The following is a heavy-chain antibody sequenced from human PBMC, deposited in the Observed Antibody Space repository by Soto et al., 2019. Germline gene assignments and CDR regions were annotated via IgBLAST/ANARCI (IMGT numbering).Heavy chain of an antibody. Sequence: LLTLYHSTTVFWYSIVGLDCCRIIQKPPGKGLESIGSMYHSGSSYYNTSLKSRVTISVDTFKNQFSLKLSSVTAAYTAVYYCARDLLGRQQLVWDYCYGMEVWGQGTTVTVSS. J-gene: IGHJ6*02. V-gene: IGHV4-38-2*02. D-gene: IGHD6-13*01. CDR2: MYHSGSS. CDR3: ARDLLGRQQLVWDYCYGMEV. CDR1: WYSIVGLDC.